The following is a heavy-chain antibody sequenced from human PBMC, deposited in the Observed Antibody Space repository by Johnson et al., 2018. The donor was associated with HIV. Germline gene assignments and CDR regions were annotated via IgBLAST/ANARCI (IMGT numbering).Heavy chain of an antibody. CDR2: IYTGGST. J-gene: IGHJ3*02. D-gene: IGHD3-22*01. CDR3: ASVPMIVVLDGAFDI. Sequence: VQLVESGGGVVQPARSLRLSCAASGFTFSSYAMHWVRQAPGKGLEWVSVIYTGGSTYYADSVKGRFTISRDNSKNTLYLQMNSLRAEDTAVYYCASVPMIVVLDGAFDIWGQGTMVTVSS. CDR1: GFTFSSYA. V-gene: IGHV3-66*01.